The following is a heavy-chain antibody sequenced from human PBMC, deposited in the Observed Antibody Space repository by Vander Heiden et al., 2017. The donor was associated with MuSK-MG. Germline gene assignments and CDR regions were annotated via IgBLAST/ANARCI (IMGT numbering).Heavy chain of an antibody. CDR1: GFSLTTSGVG. J-gene: IGHJ3*02. D-gene: IGHD3-16*02. CDR2: IYWDDDK. Sequence: QITLKESGPTLVKPTQTLTLTCSFSGFSLTTSGVGVAWIRQPPGKALEWLALIYWDDDKRYSPYLKSRRTITKDTSKNQVVLTMTNMDPVDQHKYYCVHRPRGLGEFSDTYDTFDIWGRGTV. V-gene: IGHV2-5*02. CDR3: VHRPRGLGEFSDTYDTFDI.